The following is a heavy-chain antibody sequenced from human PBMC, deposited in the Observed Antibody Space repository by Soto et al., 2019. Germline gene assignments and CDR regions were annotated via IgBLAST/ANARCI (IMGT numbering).Heavy chain of an antibody. CDR1: GFASSNAW. D-gene: IGHD6-13*01. Sequence: PGGSLRLSCGPSGFASSNAWINWVRQAPGKGLEWVGRIKSKINGGTTDFAASVKGSFAISRDDSKNIVYLQMNSPQTEDTGIYYGAADSYSSMVVLRCDYWGRGTPVTVSS. CDR3: AADSYSSMVVLRCDY. CDR2: IKSKINGGTT. J-gene: IGHJ4*01. V-gene: IGHV3-15*07.